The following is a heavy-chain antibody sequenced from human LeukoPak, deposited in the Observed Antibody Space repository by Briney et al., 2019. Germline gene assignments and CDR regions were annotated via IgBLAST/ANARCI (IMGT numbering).Heavy chain of an antibody. CDR2: IYPGDSDT. Sequence: GEPLKISCKGFGYSFTTYWIGWVRQLPGKGLEWMGIIYPGDSDTRYSPSFQGQVTISADKSISTAYLQWSSLKASVTAMSCCARSVGGSGSSPGDYGGQGTLVTVSS. CDR3: ARSVGGSGSSPGDY. V-gene: IGHV5-51*01. CDR1: GYSFTTYW. J-gene: IGHJ4*02. D-gene: IGHD3-10*01.